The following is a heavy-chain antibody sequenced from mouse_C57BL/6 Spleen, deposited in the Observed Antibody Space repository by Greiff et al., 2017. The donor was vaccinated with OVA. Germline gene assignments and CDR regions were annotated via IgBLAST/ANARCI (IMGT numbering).Heavy chain of an antibody. CDR1: GYTFTSYW. Sequence: VQLQQPGAELVKPGASVKLSCKASGYTFTSYWMHWVKQRPGQGLEWIGMIHPNSGSTNYNEKFKSKATLTVDKSSSTAYMQLSSLTSEDSAVYYFANDELDYCAMDYWGQGTSVTVSS. V-gene: IGHV1-64*01. CDR2: IHPNSGST. J-gene: IGHJ4*01. D-gene: IGHD4-1*01. CDR3: ANDELDYCAMDY.